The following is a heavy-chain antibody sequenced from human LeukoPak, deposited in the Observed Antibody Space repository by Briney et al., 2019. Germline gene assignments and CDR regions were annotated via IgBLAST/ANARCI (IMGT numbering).Heavy chain of an antibody. CDR1: GYTFTSYD. CDR2: MNPNSGNT. V-gene: IGHV1-8*01. CDR3: ARGRIQLWLRWTNNNWFDP. J-gene: IGHJ5*02. D-gene: IGHD5-18*01. Sequence: GASVKVSCKASGYTFTSYDINWVRQATGQGLEWMGWMNPNSGNTGYAQKFQGRVTMTRNTSISTAYMGLSSLRSEDTAVYYCARGRIQLWLRWTNNNWFDPWGQGTLVTVSS.